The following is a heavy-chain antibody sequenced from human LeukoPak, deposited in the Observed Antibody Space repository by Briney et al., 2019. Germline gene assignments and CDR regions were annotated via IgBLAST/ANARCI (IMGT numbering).Heavy chain of an antibody. CDR2: IKQDGSEK. D-gene: IGHD5-24*01. Sequence: GGSLRLSCAASGFTFSSYWMSWVRQAPGKGLEWVANIKQDGSEKYYVDSVKGRFTISRDNAKNSLYLQMNSLRAEDTAVYYCAKWMRGDGYNYYNYWGQGTLVTVSS. CDR3: AKWMRGDGYNYYNY. CDR1: GFTFSSYW. V-gene: IGHV3-7*03. J-gene: IGHJ4*02.